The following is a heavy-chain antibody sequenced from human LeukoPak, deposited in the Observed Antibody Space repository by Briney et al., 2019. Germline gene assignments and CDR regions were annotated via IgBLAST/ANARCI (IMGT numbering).Heavy chain of an antibody. J-gene: IGHJ4*02. V-gene: IGHV4-34*01. CDR1: GGSSSDYY. Sequence: SETLSLTCAVYGGSSSDYYWSWIRQPPGKGLEWIGEINHSGGTNYNPSLKSRVTVSVDTSKNRFSLKLSSVTAADTAVYYCARGRGAYGDYAGRFDYWGQGTLVTVSS. CDR2: INHSGGT. D-gene: IGHD4-17*01. CDR3: ARGRGAYGDYAGRFDY.